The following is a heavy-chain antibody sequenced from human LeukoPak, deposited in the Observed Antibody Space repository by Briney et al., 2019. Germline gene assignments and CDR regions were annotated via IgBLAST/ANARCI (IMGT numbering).Heavy chain of an antibody. D-gene: IGHD2-2*01. V-gene: IGHV1-18*01. CDR3: ARERGFFVVVPAGAYYYYMDV. J-gene: IGHJ6*03. CDR2: ISAYNGNT. Sequence: ASVKVSCKASGYTFTSYGISWVRQAPGQGLEWMGWISAYNGNTNYAQKLQGRVTMTTDTSTSTAYMELRSLRSDDTAVYYCARERGFFVVVPAGAYYYYMDVWGKGTTVTVSS. CDR1: GYTFTSYG.